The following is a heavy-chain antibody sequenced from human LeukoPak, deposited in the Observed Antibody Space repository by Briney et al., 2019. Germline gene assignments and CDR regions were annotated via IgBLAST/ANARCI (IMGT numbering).Heavy chain of an antibody. D-gene: IGHD3-10*01. V-gene: IGHV5-51*01. CDR3: ARQLRVRGGLDY. CDR1: GYSFTSYW. J-gene: IGHJ4*02. CDR2: IYPRYSDT. Sequence: GESLKIACKGSGYSFTSYWICWVRQMLGKGLEWMGIIYPRYSDTRYSPSFQGQVTISADKSISTAYLQWSSLKASDTAMYYCARQLRVRGGLDYWGQGTLVTVSS.